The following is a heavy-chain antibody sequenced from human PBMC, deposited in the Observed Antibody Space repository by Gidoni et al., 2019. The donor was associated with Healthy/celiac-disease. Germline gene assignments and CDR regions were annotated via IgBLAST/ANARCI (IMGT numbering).Heavy chain of an antibody. CDR1: GFTFSSYW. CDR2: INSDGSST. Sequence: EVQLVESGGGLVQPGGSLRLSCEASGFTFSSYWMHWVRKAPGKGLVWVSRINSDGSSTSYADSVKGRFTISRDNAKNTLYLQMNSLRAEDTAVYYCARGFELRAVWEDYYDSSGYLYYFDYWGQGTLVTVSS. D-gene: IGHD3-22*01. V-gene: IGHV3-74*01. J-gene: IGHJ4*02. CDR3: ARGFELRAVWEDYYDSSGYLYYFDY.